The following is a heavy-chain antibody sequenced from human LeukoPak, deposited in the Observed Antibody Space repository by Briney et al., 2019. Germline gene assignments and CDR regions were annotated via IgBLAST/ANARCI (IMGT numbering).Heavy chain of an antibody. CDR3: ARQYGSSGSPLDY. D-gene: IGHD3-22*01. J-gene: IGHJ4*02. CDR1: GDSMNSYY. V-gene: IGHV4-59*01. CDR2: SFYSGIT. Sequence: PSETLSLTCSVSGDSMNSYYWTWIRQPPGKGLEWIGYSFYSGITNYNPPLKSRITISVDTSKKQFSLKLNSVTAADTAVYYCARQYGSSGSPLDYWGQGTLVTVSS.